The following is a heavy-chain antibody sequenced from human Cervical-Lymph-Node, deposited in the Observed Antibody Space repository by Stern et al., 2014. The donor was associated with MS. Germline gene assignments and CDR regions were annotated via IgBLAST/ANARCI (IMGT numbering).Heavy chain of an antibody. D-gene: IGHD5-12*01. Sequence: QVQLVQSGGEVKKPGASVTVSCKAYIDTFTNYGFSWVRQAPGQGLEWMGWISGYNGKANYAQKFQGRVTMTKDTSTSTVYMELKSLRSDDTAVYYCARDGKWLQVYGMDVWGQGTTVTVSS. CDR2: ISGYNGKA. V-gene: IGHV1-18*04. CDR3: ARDGKWLQVYGMDV. J-gene: IGHJ6*02. CDR1: IDTFTNYG.